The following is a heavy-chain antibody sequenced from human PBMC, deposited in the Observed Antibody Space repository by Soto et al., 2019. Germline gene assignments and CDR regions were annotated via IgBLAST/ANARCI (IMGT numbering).Heavy chain of an antibody. CDR2: IIPILNIA. CDR1: GGTFSSYP. V-gene: IGHV1-69*02. D-gene: IGHD2-21*01. Sequence: QVQLLQSGAEVKKPGSSVKVSCKASGGTFSSYPISWVRQAPGQGLEWMGRIIPILNIANYAQKFQGRVTLTADKSTNTDYMELSSLRSEDTAVYYCARTRAATDSLYWFDPWGQGTLVTVSS. J-gene: IGHJ5*02. CDR3: ARTRAATDSLYWFDP.